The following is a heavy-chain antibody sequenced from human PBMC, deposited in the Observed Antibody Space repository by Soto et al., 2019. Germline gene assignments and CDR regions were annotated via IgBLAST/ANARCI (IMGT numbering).Heavy chain of an antibody. Sequence: SETLSLTCTVYGGSFSGYYWSWIRHPPCKVLEWIGEINHSGSTNYNPSLKSRVTISVDTSKNQFSLKLSSVTAADTAVYYCARGRSYYYGSGSLSKYFEYWGQGTQVTVSS. D-gene: IGHD3-10*01. V-gene: IGHV4-34*01. CDR2: INHSGST. J-gene: IGHJ4*02. CDR1: GGSFSGYY. CDR3: ARGRSYYYGSGSLSKYFEY.